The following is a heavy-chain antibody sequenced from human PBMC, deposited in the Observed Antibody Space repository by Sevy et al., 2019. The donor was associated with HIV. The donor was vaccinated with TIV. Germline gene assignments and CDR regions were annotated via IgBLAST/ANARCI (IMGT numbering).Heavy chain of an antibody. D-gene: IGHD2-2*01. J-gene: IGHJ6*03. CDR1: GFTFSSYW. CDR2: IKQDGSEK. V-gene: IGHV3-7*03. CDR3: ARAETHIVAVPAAKSPLYYYYYMDV. Sequence: GGSLRLSCAASGFTFSSYWMSWVRQAPGKGLEWVANIKQDGSEKYYVDSVKGRFTISRDNAKNSLYLQMNSLRAEDTAVYYCARAETHIVAVPAAKSPLYYYYYMDVWGKGTTVTVSS.